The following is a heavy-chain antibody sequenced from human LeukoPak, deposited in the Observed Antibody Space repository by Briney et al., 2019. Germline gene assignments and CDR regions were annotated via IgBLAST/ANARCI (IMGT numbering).Heavy chain of an antibody. Sequence: GASVKVSCKASGYTFTTYDINWVRQATGQGPEWMGWMNPNSGNTGYAQKFQGGVTMTRNTSISTAYMELSSLRFEDTAVYYCARGNRYSYGSGSSCFDYWGLGTLVTVSS. D-gene: IGHD3-10*01. CDR1: GYTFTTYD. J-gene: IGHJ4*02. CDR3: ARGNRYSYGSGSSCFDY. CDR2: MNPNSGNT. V-gene: IGHV1-8*01.